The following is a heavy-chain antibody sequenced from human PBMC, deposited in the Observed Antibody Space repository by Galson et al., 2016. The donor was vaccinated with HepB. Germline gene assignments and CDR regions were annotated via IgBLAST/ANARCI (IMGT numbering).Heavy chain of an antibody. J-gene: IGHJ4*02. V-gene: IGHV3-30*03. CDR3: ATRYSYGYAGFQQ. D-gene: IGHD5-18*01. CDR1: GFAFGSYA. CDR2: ISYDGSPQ. Sequence: SLRLSCAGSGFAFGSYAMHWVRQAPGKGLEWVAHISYDGSPQFHADSLKGRFTISRDNSKNTRYLQKNSRRSEDTAIYFWATRYSYGYAGFQQWGQGVLVTVSS.